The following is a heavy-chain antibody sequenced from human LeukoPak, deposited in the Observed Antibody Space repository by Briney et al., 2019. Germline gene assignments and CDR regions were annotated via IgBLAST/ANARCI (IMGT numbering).Heavy chain of an antibody. CDR1: GGSISSYY. J-gene: IGHJ5*02. V-gene: IGHV4-59*01. CDR3: ARGYPRGSGPSRFDP. CDR2: IYYSGST. Sequence: KSSETLSLTCTVSGGSISSYYWSWIRQPPGKGLEWIGYIYYSGSTNYNPSLKSRVTISVDTSKNQFSLKLSSVTAADTAVYYCARGYPRGSGPSRFDPWGQGTLVTVSS. D-gene: IGHD3-10*01.